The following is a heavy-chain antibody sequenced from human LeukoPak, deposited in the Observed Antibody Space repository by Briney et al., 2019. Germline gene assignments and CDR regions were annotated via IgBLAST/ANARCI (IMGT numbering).Heavy chain of an antibody. CDR1: GYSISSGYY. CDR3: ARDRRVVVITGFDY. V-gene: IGHV4-38-2*02. D-gene: IGHD3-22*01. CDR2: IYHSGST. Sequence: SETLSLTCTVSGYSISSGYYWGWILQPPGKGLEWIVSIYHSGSTYYNPSLKSRVTISVDTSKNQFSLQLSSVTAADTAVYYCARDRRVVVITGFDYWGQGTLVTVSS. J-gene: IGHJ4*02.